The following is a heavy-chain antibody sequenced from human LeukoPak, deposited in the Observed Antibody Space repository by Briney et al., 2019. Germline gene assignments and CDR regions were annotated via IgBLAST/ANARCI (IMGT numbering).Heavy chain of an antibody. D-gene: IGHD3-10*01. J-gene: IGHJ6*02. CDR2: ISWNSGSI. CDR1: GFTFDDYA. CDR3: ARGGQTLDGSGVMDV. Sequence: PDRSLRLSCAASGFTFDDYAMYWVRQAPGKGPEWVAHISWNSGSIDYADSVKGRFTISRDNAKNSLYLQMNSLRVEDTALYYCARGGQTLDGSGVMDVWGQGTTVTVSS. V-gene: IGHV3-9*01.